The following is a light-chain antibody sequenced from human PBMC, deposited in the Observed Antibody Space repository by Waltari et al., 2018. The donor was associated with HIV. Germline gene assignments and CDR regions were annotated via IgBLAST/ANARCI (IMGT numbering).Light chain of an antibody. V-gene: IGLV1-44*01. Sequence: QSVLTQPPSASGTPGQRVTISCSGSSPNIATNTVNWYQQFPGTAPKLHIYTNNQRPSGVPARFSGSKSGTSASLAISGLQSDDDADYYCATWDDSLNGWVFGGGTRLTVL. CDR3: ATWDDSLNGWV. CDR1: SPNIATNT. J-gene: IGLJ3*02. CDR2: TNN.